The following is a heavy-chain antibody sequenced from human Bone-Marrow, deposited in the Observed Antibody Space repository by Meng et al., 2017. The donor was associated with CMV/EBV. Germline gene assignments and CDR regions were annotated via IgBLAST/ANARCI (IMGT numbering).Heavy chain of an antibody. CDR3: ARGDYDFWSGYESYYYYYGMDV. D-gene: IGHD3-3*01. V-gene: IGHV3-74*01. CDR1: GLTFDDNA. CDR2: INSDGSST. J-gene: IGHJ6*02. Sequence: GGSLRLSCAPSGLTFDDNAMHCVPQAPLKGLEWVSRINSDGSSTSYADSVKGRFTISRDNAKNTLYLQMNSLRAEDTAVYYCARGDYDFWSGYESYYYYYGMDVWGQGTTVTVSS.